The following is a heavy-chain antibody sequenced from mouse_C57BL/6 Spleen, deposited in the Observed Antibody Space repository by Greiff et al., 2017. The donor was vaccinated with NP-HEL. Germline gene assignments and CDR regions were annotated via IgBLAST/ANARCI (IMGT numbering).Heavy chain of an antibody. Sequence: EVQGVESGEGLVKPGGSLKLSCAASGFTFSSYAMSWVRQTPEKRLEWVAYISSGGDYIYYADTVKGRFTISRDNARNTLYLQMSSLKSEDTAMYYCTRPIYYGNYYYAMDYWGQGTSVTVSS. J-gene: IGHJ4*01. D-gene: IGHD2-1*01. CDR3: TRPIYYGNYYYAMDY. V-gene: IGHV5-9-1*02. CDR1: GFTFSSYA. CDR2: ISSGGDYI.